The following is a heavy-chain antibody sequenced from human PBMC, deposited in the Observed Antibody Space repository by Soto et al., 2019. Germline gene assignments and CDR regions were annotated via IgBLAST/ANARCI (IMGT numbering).Heavy chain of an antibody. CDR1: GGSISGYY. CDR2: NYDSGIT. CDR3: ARSTRIARLDHGMGV. Sequence: SEPLSLTCXVSGGSISGYYWRWIRQTTGKGLEWIGYNYDSGITYYNPPLKIRVTISLHTSKHQFSLKLTSVTAAATALYYFARSTRIARLDHGMGVCGQGTTGTGSS. D-gene: IGHD2-15*01. J-gene: IGHJ6*02. V-gene: IGHV4-59*06.